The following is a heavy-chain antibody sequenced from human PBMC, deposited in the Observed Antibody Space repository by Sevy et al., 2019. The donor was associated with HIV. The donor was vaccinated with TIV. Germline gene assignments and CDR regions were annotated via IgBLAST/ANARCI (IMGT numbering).Heavy chain of an antibody. CDR1: GYRLSQLS. Sequence: ASVKVSCKVSGYRLSQLSMHWVRQAPGKGLEWMGSFDPGDDETIYAQNFQGRVAMTEDTSTDTAYMELSTLRSEDTALYYGATTMYYYGSSGSPFDVWGQGTLVTVSS. D-gene: IGHD3-22*01. J-gene: IGHJ4*02. CDR3: ATTMYYYGSSGSPFDV. V-gene: IGHV1-24*01. CDR2: FDPGDDET.